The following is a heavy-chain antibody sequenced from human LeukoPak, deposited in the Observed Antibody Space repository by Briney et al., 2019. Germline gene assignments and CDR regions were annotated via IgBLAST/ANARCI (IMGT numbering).Heavy chain of an antibody. Sequence: PSETLSLTCSVSGGPIISHYWSWIRQPPGKGLECIGYISNSGSTDYNPSLRSRVTISINTSKNQFSLKLISVTAADSAVYYCVRDALEGYYSYYYMDVWGRGTTVTVSS. CDR1: GGPIISHY. J-gene: IGHJ6*03. CDR3: VRDALEGYYSYYYMDV. D-gene: IGHD1-1*01. CDR2: ISNSGST. V-gene: IGHV4-59*11.